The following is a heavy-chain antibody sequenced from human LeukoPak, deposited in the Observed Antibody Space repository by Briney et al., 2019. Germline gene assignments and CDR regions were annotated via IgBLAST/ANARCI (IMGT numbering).Heavy chain of an antibody. CDR1: GFTFSSYA. D-gene: IGHD2-2*02. Sequence: GGSLRLSCAASGFTFSSYAMSWVRQAPGKGLEWVSAISGSGGSTYYADSVKGRFTISRDNSKNTLYLQMNSLRAEDTAVYYCAKDRLGYCSSTSCYNTHFDYWGQGTLVTVSS. J-gene: IGHJ4*02. V-gene: IGHV3-23*01. CDR2: ISGSGGST. CDR3: AKDRLGYCSSTSCYNTHFDY.